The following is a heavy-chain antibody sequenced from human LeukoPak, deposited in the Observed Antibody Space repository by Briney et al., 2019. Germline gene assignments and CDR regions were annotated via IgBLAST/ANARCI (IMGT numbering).Heavy chain of an antibody. CDR3: ARARNIAAAGTYAFDI. V-gene: IGHV4-59*01. D-gene: IGHD6-13*01. Sequence: SETLSLTCTGSGGSISSYYWSWLRQPPGKGLEWIGYIYYSGSTNYNPSLKSRVTISVDTSKNQFSLKLSSVTAADTAVYYCARARNIAAAGTYAFDIWGQGTMVTVSS. CDR2: IYYSGST. CDR1: GGSISSYY. J-gene: IGHJ3*02.